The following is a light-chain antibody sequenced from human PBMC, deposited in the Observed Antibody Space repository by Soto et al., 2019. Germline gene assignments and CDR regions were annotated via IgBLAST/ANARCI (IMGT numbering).Light chain of an antibody. CDR1: SSNIGAGYD. CDR3: QSYASSLSGRYV. CDR2: GNS. V-gene: IGLV1-40*01. Sequence: QSALTQPPSVSGAPGQRVTICCTGSSSNIGAGYDVHWYQQLPGTAPKLLIYGNSNRPSGVPDRFSGSKSGTSASLAITGLQAEDEADYYCQSYASSLSGRYVFATGTKVTVL. J-gene: IGLJ1*01.